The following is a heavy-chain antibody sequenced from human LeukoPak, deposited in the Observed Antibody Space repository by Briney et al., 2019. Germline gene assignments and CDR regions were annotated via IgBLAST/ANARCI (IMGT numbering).Heavy chain of an antibody. CDR1: GFTFSSYA. J-gene: IGHJ5*02. CDR2: IKQDGSEK. D-gene: IGHD4-11*01. CDR3: ARVRSLSQTAVIGWVWFDP. Sequence: QPGGSLRLSCAASGFTFSSYAMSWVRQAPGKGLEWVANIKQDGSEKYYVDSVKGRFTISRDNAKNSLYLQMNSLRAEDTAVYYCARVRSLSQTAVIGWVWFDPWGQGTLVTVSS. V-gene: IGHV3-7*01.